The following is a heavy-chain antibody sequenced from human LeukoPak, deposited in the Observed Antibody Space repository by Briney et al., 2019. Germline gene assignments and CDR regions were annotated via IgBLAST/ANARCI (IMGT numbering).Heavy chain of an antibody. J-gene: IGHJ5*02. D-gene: IGHD2-2*01. V-gene: IGHV1-2*02. CDR2: INPNSGGT. CDR1: GFTFTGHY. CDR3: ARDTPARWFDP. Sequence: VASVKVSCKTSGFTFTGHYMHWLRQAPGQGLEWMGWINPNSGGTNYAQKFQGRVTMTTDTSTSTAYMELRSLRSDDTAVYYCARDTPARWFDPWGQGTLVTVSS.